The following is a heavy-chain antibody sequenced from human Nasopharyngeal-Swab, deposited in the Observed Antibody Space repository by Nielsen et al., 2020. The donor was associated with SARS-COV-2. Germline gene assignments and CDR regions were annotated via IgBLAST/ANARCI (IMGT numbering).Heavy chain of an antibody. V-gene: IGHV3-7*01. CDR3: ARDPIPAGGSDGFDI. J-gene: IGHJ3*02. CDR2: IKQDGSEK. Sequence: GGSLRLSCAASGFPFNIYWMSWVRQAPGKGLEWVANIKQDGSEKYYVNSVKGRFTISRDNAKNSLYLQMNSLRAEDTAVYYCARDPIPAGGSDGFDIWGQGTMVPSPQ. D-gene: IGHD1-26*01. CDR1: GFPFNIYW.